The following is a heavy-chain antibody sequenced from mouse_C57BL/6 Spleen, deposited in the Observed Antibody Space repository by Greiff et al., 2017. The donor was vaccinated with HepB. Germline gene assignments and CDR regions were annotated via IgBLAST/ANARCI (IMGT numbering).Heavy chain of an antibody. CDR1: GFTFSDYY. V-gene: IGHV5-12*01. CDR2: ISNGGGST. CDR3: ARPDLYYEYEDWYFDV. D-gene: IGHD2-4*01. J-gene: IGHJ1*03. Sequence: EVQVVESGGGLVQPGGSLKLSCAASGFTFSDYYMYWVRQTPEKRLEWVAYISNGGGSTYYPDTVKGRFTISRDNAKNTLYLQMSRLKSEDTAMYYCARPDLYYEYEDWYFDVWGTGTTVTVSS.